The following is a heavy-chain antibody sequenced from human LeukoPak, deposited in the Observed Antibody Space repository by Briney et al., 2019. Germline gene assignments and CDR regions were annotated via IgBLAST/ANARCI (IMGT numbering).Heavy chain of an antibody. Sequence: PGGSLRLSCAASGFTFSDRWMSWVRQPPGKGLEYVANIKQDGSEKHYVDSVRGRFTISRDNAQNSLYLEMSSLRAEDTAVYYCAGYYYGSRTSFDPWGQGTLVTVSS. J-gene: IGHJ5*02. CDR3: AGYYYGSRTSFDP. D-gene: IGHD3-10*01. CDR1: GFTFSDRW. CDR2: IKQDGSEK. V-gene: IGHV3-7*01.